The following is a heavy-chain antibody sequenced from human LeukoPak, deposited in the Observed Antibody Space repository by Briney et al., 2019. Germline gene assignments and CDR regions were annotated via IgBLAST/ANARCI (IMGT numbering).Heavy chain of an antibody. Sequence: GASVKVSCKASGYTFTSYYMHWVRQAPGQGLEWMGWMNPNSGNTGYAQKFQGRVTMTRNTSISTAYMELSSLRSEDTAVYYCARGLRWTDYWGQGTLVTVSS. CDR2: MNPNSGNT. CDR1: GYTFTSYY. CDR3: ARGLRWTDY. V-gene: IGHV1-8*02. J-gene: IGHJ4*02. D-gene: IGHD4-23*01.